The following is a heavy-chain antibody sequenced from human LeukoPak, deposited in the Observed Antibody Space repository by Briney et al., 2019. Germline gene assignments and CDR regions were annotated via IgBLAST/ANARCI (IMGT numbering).Heavy chain of an antibody. CDR1: GGSFSGYY. CDR2: INHSGST. J-gene: IGHJ5*02. Sequence: SETLSLTCAVYGGSFSGYYWSWIRQPPGKGLEWIGEINHSGSTNYNPSLKSRVTISVDTSKNQFSLKLSSVTAADTAVYYCATRRDGSVGWFDPWGQGTLVTVSS. CDR3: ATRRDGSVGWFDP. D-gene: IGHD5-24*01. V-gene: IGHV4-34*01.